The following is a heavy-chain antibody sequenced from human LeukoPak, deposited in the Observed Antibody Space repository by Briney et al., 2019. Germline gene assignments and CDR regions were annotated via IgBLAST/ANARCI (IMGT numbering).Heavy chain of an antibody. CDR1: GFTFSSYG. CDR3: ARGWEGATYYYYYYMDV. D-gene: IGHD1-26*01. V-gene: IGHV4-59*01. Sequence: GTLRLSCAASGFTFSSYGMSWIRQPPGKGLEWIGYIYYSGSTNYNPSLKSRVTISVDTSKNQFSLKLSSVTAADTAVYYCARGWEGATYYYYYYMDVWGKGTTVTVSS. CDR2: IYYSGST. J-gene: IGHJ6*03.